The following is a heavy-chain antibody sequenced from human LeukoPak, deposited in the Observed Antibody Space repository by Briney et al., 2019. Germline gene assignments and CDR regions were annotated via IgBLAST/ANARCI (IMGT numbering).Heavy chain of an antibody. Sequence: ASVKVSCKASGYTFTGYYMHWVRQAPGQGLEWMGIINPSGGSTSYAQKFQGRVTMTRDMSTSTVYMELSSLRSEDTAVYYCARGGEAAAASHYYYYMDVWGKGTTVTISS. CDR1: GYTFTGYY. V-gene: IGHV1-46*01. CDR3: ARGGEAAAASHYYYYMDV. D-gene: IGHD6-13*01. J-gene: IGHJ6*03. CDR2: INPSGGST.